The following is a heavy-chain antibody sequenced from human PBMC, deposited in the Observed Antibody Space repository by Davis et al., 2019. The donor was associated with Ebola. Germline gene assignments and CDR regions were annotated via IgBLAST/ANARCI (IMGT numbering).Heavy chain of an antibody. CDR1: GYIFTDHY. Sequence: ASVKVSCKASGYIFTDHYLHWVRRAPGQGLEWMGRINPNSGGTIYAQKFQVRVTMTRDTSISTAYMELSRLRSDDTAVYYCARGIAARNGVDYWGQGTLVTVSS. J-gene: IGHJ4*02. CDR3: ARGIAARNGVDY. CDR2: INPNSGGT. V-gene: IGHV1-2*06. D-gene: IGHD6-6*01.